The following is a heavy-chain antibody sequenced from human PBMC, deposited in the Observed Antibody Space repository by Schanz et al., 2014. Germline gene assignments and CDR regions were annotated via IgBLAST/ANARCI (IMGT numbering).Heavy chain of an antibody. CDR2: INPSGGGT. CDR3: ARPRTAYCSHPSCLGTMDGY. Sequence: QVQLVQSGAAVKKPGASVKVSCKASGYTFVSYSMHWVRQAPGQGLEWMGIINPSGGGTSYALRFQDRVTVTRDTSRSTVYMELSSLRSEDTAVYYCARPRTAYCSHPSCLGTMDGYWSDGCLLAVAP. D-gene: IGHD2-2*01. CDR1: GYTFVSYS. V-gene: IGHV1-46*03. J-gene: IGHJ4*01.